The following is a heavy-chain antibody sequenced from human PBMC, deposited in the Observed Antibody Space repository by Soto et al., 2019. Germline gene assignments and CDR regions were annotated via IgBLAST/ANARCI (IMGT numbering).Heavy chain of an antibody. J-gene: IGHJ4*02. CDR3: ARDSRVEMAIINDY. CDR2: ISSSSSYI. Sequence: EVQLVESGGGLVKPGGSLSLSCAASGFTFSSYSMNWVRQAPGKGLEWVSSISSSSSYIYYADSVKGRFTISRDNAKNSLYLQMNSLRAEDTAVYYCARDSRVEMAIINDYWGQGTLVIVSS. D-gene: IGHD2-21*01. CDR1: GFTFSSYS. V-gene: IGHV3-21*01.